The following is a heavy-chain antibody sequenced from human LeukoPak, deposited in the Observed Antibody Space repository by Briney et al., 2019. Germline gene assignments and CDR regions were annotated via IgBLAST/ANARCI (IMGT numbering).Heavy chain of an antibody. D-gene: IGHD6-13*01. CDR3: AKSLDSYSSSWYDFDY. J-gene: IGHJ4*02. CDR2: ISYDGSNK. V-gene: IGHV3-30*18. CDR1: GFTFSSYG. Sequence: PGGSLRLSCAASGFTFSSYGMHWVRQAPGKGVEWVAVISYDGSNKYYADSVKGRFTISRDNSKNTLYLQMNSLRAEDTAVYYCAKSLDSYSSSWYDFDYWGQGTLVTVSS.